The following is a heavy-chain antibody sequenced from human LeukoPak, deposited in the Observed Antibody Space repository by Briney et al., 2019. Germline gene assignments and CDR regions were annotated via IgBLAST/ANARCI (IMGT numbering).Heavy chain of an antibody. Sequence: GGSLRLSCAASGFSISGYWMHWVRQAPGKGLVWVSRINSDGSSTNYADSMKGRFTISRDNAKNTAYLQLNSLRAEDTAFYYCATGASAIYSSGVVFDYWGQGTLVTVSS. CDR1: GFSISGYW. V-gene: IGHV3-74*01. D-gene: IGHD6-19*01. CDR3: ATGASAIYSSGVVFDY. CDR2: INSDGSST. J-gene: IGHJ4*02.